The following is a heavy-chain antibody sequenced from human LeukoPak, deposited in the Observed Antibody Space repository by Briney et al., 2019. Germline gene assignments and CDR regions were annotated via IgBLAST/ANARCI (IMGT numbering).Heavy chain of an antibody. CDR2: THTSGST. D-gene: IGHD3-3*01. V-gene: IGHV4-4*07. Sequence: PSETLSLTCTVSGGSISNYYWSWIRQPAGKGLEWIGRTHTSGSTNSNPSLKSRVIMSVDTSKNQFSLKLSSVTAADTAVYYCARWSGDYSFDYWGQGTLVTVSS. CDR3: ARWSGDYSFDY. CDR1: GGSISNYY. J-gene: IGHJ4*02.